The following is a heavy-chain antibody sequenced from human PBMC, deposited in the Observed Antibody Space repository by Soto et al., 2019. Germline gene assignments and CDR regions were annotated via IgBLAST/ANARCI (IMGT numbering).Heavy chain of an antibody. CDR3: ARANTAMVDY. Sequence: EVQLVESGGGLVQPGGSLRLSCAASGFTFSSYSMNWVRQAPGKGLEWVSYISSSSRTIYYEDSVKGRFTISRDNAKNSLYLQMNSLRAEDTAGYYCARANTAMVDYWGQGTLVTVSS. J-gene: IGHJ4*02. CDR2: ISSSSRTI. D-gene: IGHD5-18*01. CDR1: GFTFSSYS. V-gene: IGHV3-48*01.